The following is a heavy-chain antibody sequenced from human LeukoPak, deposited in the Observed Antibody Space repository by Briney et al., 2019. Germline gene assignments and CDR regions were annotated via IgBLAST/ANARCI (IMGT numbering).Heavy chain of an antibody. CDR3: AREIQLWGWFDP. V-gene: IGHV4-39*07. CDR1: GGSISSSSYY. J-gene: IGHJ5*02. CDR2: IYYSGST. Sequence: SETLSLTCTVSGGSISSSSYYWGWIRQPPGKGLEWIGSIYYSGSTYYNPSLKSRVTISVDTSKNQFSLKLSSVTAADTAVYYCAREIQLWGWFDPWDQGTLVTVSS. D-gene: IGHD5-18*01.